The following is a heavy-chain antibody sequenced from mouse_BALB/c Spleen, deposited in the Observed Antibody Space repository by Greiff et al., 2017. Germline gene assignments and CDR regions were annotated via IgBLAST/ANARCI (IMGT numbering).Heavy chain of an antibody. V-gene: IGHV3-2*02. Sequence: EVKVEESGPGLVKPSQSLSLTCTVTGYSITSDYAWNWIRQFPGNKLEWMGYISYSGSTSYNPSLKSRISITRDTSKNQFFLQLNSVTTEDTATYYCARVLRYFDVWGAGTTVTVSS. D-gene: IGHD1-1*01. CDR2: ISYSGST. CDR1: GYSITSDYA. CDR3: ARVLRYFDV. J-gene: IGHJ1*01.